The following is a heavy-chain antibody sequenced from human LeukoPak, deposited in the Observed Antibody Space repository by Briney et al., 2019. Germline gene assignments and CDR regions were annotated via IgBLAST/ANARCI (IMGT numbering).Heavy chain of an antibody. V-gene: IGHV1-2*02. Sequence: GASVKVSCKASGYAFTGYYMHWVRQAPGQGLEWMGWINPNSGGTNYAQKFQGRVTMTRDTSISTAYMELSRLRSDDTAVYYCARSIPMYYYDSSGYHRGAFDIWGQGTMVTVSS. CDR2: INPNSGGT. CDR1: GYAFTGYY. D-gene: IGHD3-22*01. J-gene: IGHJ3*02. CDR3: ARSIPMYYYDSSGYHRGAFDI.